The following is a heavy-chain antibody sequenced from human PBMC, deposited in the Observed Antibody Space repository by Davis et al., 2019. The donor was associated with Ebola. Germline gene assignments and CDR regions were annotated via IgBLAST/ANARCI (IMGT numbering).Heavy chain of an antibody. Sequence: GESLKISCAASGFTVSSNYMSWVRQAPGKGLEWVSVIYSGGSTYYADSVKGRFTISRDNSKNTLYLQMNSLRAEDTAVYYCAKDEHCLTITCQPGFWGQGTLVTVSS. CDR2: IYSGGST. CDR1: GFTVSSNY. J-gene: IGHJ4*02. D-gene: IGHD3-10*01. V-gene: IGHV3-53*01. CDR3: AKDEHCLTITCQPGF.